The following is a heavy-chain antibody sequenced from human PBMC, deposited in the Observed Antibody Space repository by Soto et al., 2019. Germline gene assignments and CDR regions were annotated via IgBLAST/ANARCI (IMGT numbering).Heavy chain of an antibody. CDR2: TSSGSSVI. CDR3: ARGSDDSYYDASSGYHYYYYYGMDV. CDR1: GLTFRSFS. Sequence: GGSLRLSCAASGLTFRSFSMNWVRQAPGKGLEWVSFTSSGSSVIFYADSVKGRFTISRDNAKNSLYLQMNSLRDEDTAVYYCARGSDDSYYDASSGYHYYYYYGMDVWGQGTTVTVSS. J-gene: IGHJ6*02. D-gene: IGHD3-3*01. V-gene: IGHV3-48*02.